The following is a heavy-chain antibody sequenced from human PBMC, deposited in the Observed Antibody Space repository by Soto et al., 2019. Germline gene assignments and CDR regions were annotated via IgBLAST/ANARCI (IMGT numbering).Heavy chain of an antibody. CDR1: GGSISSSSYY. CDR2: IYYSGST. Sequence: PSNTLSLTCTVAGGSISSSSYYWGWIRQPPGKGLEWIGSIYYSGSTYYNPSLKSRVTISVDTSKNQFSLKLSSVTAADTAVYYCARLAYYSDSSGYYHFDYWGQGTLVTVSS. D-gene: IGHD3-22*01. V-gene: IGHV4-39*01. J-gene: IGHJ4*02. CDR3: ARLAYYSDSSGYYHFDY.